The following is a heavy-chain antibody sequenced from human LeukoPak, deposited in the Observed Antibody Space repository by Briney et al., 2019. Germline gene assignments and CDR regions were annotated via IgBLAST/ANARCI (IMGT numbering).Heavy chain of an antibody. V-gene: IGHV3-11*01. CDR3: AAGYGSGSYSV. Sequence: GGSLRLSCAASGFTFNDFSNYYLSWIRQAPGKGLEWVSYISISVSTISHADSVKGRFAISRDNANKSLSLQMDSLRAEDTAVYYCAAGYGSGSYSVWGQGTLVTVSS. J-gene: IGHJ4*02. D-gene: IGHD3-10*01. CDR1: GFTFNDFSNYY. CDR2: ISISVSTI.